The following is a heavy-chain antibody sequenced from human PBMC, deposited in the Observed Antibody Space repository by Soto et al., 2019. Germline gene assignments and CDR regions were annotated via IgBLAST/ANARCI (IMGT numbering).Heavy chain of an antibody. CDR3: AREAAAGTLDY. D-gene: IGHD6-13*01. J-gene: IGHJ4*02. CDR2: ISAYNGNT. CDR1: GYTFTSYG. Sequence: ASVKVSCKASGYTFTSYGISWVRQAPGQGLEWMGWISAYNGNTNYAQKLQGRVTMTTDTSTSTAHMELRSLRSDDTAVYYCAREAAAGTLDYWGQGTLVTVSS. V-gene: IGHV1-18*01.